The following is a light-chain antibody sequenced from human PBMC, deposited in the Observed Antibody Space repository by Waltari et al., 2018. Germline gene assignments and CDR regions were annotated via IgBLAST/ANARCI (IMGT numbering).Light chain of an antibody. CDR2: DAS. CDR3: QHFGGSPLIT. Sequence: EIVLTQSPGTLSLSPGQRATLSCRASQSVKNNYLAWYQQKPGQAPRLLIYDASTSATDIPERFSGSGSGTDFTLTISRLEAEDFAVYYCQHFGGSPLITFGQGTRLEIK. V-gene: IGKV3-20*01. J-gene: IGKJ5*01. CDR1: QSVKNNY.